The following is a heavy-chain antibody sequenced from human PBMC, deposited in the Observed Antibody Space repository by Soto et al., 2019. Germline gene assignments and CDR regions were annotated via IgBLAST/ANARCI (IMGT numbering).Heavy chain of an antibody. Sequence: QVQLVQSGAEVKKPGSSVKVSCKASGGTFSSYTISWVRQAPGQGLEWMGRIIPILGIANYAQKFQGRVTFTGTKPTSPAKMERSSWEPKETACNYCGTGEGGGAPGHYYYMDVWGKGTTVTVSS. CDR1: GGTFSSYT. CDR3: GTGEGGGAPGHYYYMDV. D-gene: IGHD2-21*01. CDR2: IIPILGIA. V-gene: IGHV1-69*02. J-gene: IGHJ6*03.